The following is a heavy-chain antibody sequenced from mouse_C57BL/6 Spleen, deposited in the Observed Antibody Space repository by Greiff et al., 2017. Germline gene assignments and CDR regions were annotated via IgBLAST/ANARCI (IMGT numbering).Heavy chain of an antibody. CDR3: ARGDWDEYFDV. V-gene: IGHV1-76*01. D-gene: IGHD4-1*01. CDR2: IYPGSGNT. Sequence: QVQLQQSGAELVRPGASVKLSCKASGYTFTDYYINWVKQRPGQGLEWIARIYPGSGNTYYNEKFKGKATLTAEKSSSTAYMQLSSLTSEDSAVYFCARGDWDEYFDVWGTGTTVTVSS. J-gene: IGHJ1*03. CDR1: GYTFTDYY.